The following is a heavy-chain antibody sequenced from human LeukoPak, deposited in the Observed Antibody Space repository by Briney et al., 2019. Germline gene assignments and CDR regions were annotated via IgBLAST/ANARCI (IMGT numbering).Heavy chain of an antibody. CDR3: AKDKTLKSIAVTGEFDY. J-gene: IGHJ4*02. CDR1: GFTFSSDA. CDR2: ISRNGGTT. V-gene: IGHV3-23*01. D-gene: IGHD6-19*01. Sequence: GGSLRLSCAASGFTFSSDAMSWVRQAPGKGLEWVSTISRNGGTTYYSDSVKGRFTISRDNSKNTLFLQMNSLRAEDTAVYYCAKDKTLKSIAVTGEFDYWGQGTLVTVSS.